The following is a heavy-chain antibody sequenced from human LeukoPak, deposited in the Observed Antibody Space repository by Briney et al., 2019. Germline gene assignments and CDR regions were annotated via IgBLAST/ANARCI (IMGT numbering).Heavy chain of an antibody. J-gene: IGHJ6*03. D-gene: IGHD5-18*01. CDR3: ARDLRGYSYGLGYYYYYMDV. CDR1: GGSISNSSYY. V-gene: IGHV4-39*07. Sequence: SETLSLTCTVSGGSISNSSYYWGWIRQPPGKGLEWIGSIYYSGSTYYNPSLKSRVTISVDTSKNQFSLKLSSVTAADTAVYYCARDLRGYSYGLGYYYYYMDVWGKGTTVTVSS. CDR2: IYYSGST.